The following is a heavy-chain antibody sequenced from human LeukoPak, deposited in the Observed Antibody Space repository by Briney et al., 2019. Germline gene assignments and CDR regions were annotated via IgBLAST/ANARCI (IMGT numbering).Heavy chain of an antibody. D-gene: IGHD2-21*01. J-gene: IGHJ4*02. V-gene: IGHV4-59*07. CDR2: IQASGAT. Sequence: PSDTLSLTCSVSGSSITGFHWGWMRQPPGKGLEWIGYIQASGATKHNPSLKSRVTISIDTSKAQFSLNVNSVSAADTAMYYCARLDSCGADSCIDSWGQG. CDR1: GSSITGFH. CDR3: ARLDSCGADSCIDS.